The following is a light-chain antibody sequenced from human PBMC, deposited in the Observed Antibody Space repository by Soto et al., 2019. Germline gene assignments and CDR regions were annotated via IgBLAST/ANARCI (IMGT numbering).Light chain of an antibody. CDR1: QSVSSY. J-gene: IGKJ5*01. CDR3: QQYGSSPPIT. Sequence: IVLTQSPGPLSLSPGERATLSCRASQSVSSYLAWYQQKPGQAPKFLIYGVSSRATGIPDRFSGSGSGTDFTLTISRLEPEDFAVYHCQQYGSSPPITFGQGTRLEIK. CDR2: GVS. V-gene: IGKV3-20*01.